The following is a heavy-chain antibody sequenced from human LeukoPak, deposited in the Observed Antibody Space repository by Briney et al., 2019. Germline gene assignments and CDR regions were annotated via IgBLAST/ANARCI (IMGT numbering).Heavy chain of an antibody. CDR3: ARDPRDYYGSGSYDFDY. J-gene: IGHJ4*02. V-gene: IGHV1-18*01. Sequence: ASVKVSCKASGYTFTSYGISWVLQAPGQGLESIGWISAYNGNTNYAQNLQGRVTMTTDSSTSTAYMELRSLRSDDTAVYYCARDPRDYYGSGSYDFDYWGQGTLVTVSS. CDR2: ISAYNGNT. CDR1: GYTFTSYG. D-gene: IGHD3-10*01.